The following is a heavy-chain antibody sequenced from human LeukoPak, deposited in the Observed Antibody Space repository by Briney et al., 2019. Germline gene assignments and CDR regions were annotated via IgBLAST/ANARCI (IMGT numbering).Heavy chain of an antibody. V-gene: IGHV3-23*01. J-gene: IGHJ6*02. CDR1: GFTFSSYA. CDR2: ISGSGGST. CDR3: ARSSRTITGTTHYYYGMDV. D-gene: IGHD1-20*01. Sequence: GGSLRLSCAASGFTFSSYAMSWVRQAPGKGLEWVSAISGSGGSTYYADSVKGRFTISRDNAKNSLYLQMNSLRAEDTAVYYCARSSRTITGTTHYYYGMDVWGQGTTVTVSS.